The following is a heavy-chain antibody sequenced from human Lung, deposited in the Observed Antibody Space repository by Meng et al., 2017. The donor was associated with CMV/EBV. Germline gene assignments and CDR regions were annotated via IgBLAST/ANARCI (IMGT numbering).Heavy chain of an antibody. Sequence: SXXVSXKASGYTFTGYYMHWVRQATGQGLEWMGWINPNSGGTNYAQKFQGRVTMNRDTSISTAYMELSSTRSAETAVYYCARESSNGYFDYWAQGTLVTVSS. V-gene: IGHV1-2*02. CDR2: INPNSGGT. CDR1: GYTFTGYY. D-gene: IGHD2-8*01. J-gene: IGHJ4*02. CDR3: ARESSNGYFDY.